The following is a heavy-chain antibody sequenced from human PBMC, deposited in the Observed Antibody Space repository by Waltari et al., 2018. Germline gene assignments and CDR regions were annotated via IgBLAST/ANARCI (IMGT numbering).Heavy chain of an antibody. J-gene: IGHJ2*01. Sequence: QVQLQESGPGLVQPSQTLSLTCTVSGGSISRGDYYWSWIRQPPGKGLEWIGYIYYSGSTYYNPSLKSRVTISVDTSKNQFSLKLSSVTAADTAVYYCARAYSSSFLSPWYFDLWGRGTLVTVSS. CDR2: IYYSGST. D-gene: IGHD6-6*01. CDR1: GGSISRGDYY. CDR3: ARAYSSSFLSPWYFDL. V-gene: IGHV4-30-4*08.